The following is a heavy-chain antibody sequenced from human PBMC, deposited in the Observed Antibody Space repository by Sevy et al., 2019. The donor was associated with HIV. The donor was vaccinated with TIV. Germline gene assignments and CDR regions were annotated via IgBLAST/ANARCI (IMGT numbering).Heavy chain of an antibody. CDR3: AREGVDFWSGPVDYYYGMDV. CDR1: GFTFSKYW. Sequence: GGSLTLSCEVSGFTFSKYWMHWVRHAPGKGLVWVSRINGDGNSPIYADSVQGRFTISRDNAKNTLFLQMNSLRAEDTGIYYCAREGVDFWSGPVDYYYGMDVWGQGTTVTVSS. CDR2: INGDGNSP. D-gene: IGHD3-3*01. V-gene: IGHV3-74*01. J-gene: IGHJ6*02.